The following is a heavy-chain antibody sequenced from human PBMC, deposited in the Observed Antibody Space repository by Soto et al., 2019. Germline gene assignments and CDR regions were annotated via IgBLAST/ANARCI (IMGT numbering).Heavy chain of an antibody. CDR1: GYTFTSYG. D-gene: IGHD2-2*01. V-gene: IGHV1-18*01. J-gene: IGHJ6*02. Sequence: QVQLVQSGAEVKKPGASVKVSCKASGYTFTSYGISWVRQAPGQGLEWMGWISAYNGNTNYAQKLQGRVTMTTDTSTSTAYMELRSLRSDDTAVYYGAREGEGEYQLPQYYYYGMDVWGQGTTVTVSS. CDR3: AREGEGEYQLPQYYYYGMDV. CDR2: ISAYNGNT.